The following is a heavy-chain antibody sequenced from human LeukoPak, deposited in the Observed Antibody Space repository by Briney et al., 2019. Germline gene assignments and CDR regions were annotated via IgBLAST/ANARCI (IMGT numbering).Heavy chain of an antibody. J-gene: IGHJ4*02. V-gene: IGHV1-18*01. CDR1: GCTFSSYG. Sequence: AASVKVSSKASGCTFSSYGITWVRQAPGQGLEWMGWISAYDGYTHYAQNFQGRVTMTTDTSTTTAYLDFRSLRSDDTALYYCTRDGDYWGQGTLVTVSS. CDR3: TRDGDY. CDR2: ISAYDGYT.